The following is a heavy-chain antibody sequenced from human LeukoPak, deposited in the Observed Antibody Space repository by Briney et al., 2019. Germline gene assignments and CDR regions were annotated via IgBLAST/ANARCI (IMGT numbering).Heavy chain of an antibody. CDR3: ARDTYYYDSSGYYYVH. Sequence: ASVKVSCKASGYSLTGYSMHWVRQAPGQGLEWMGWINPNSGGTNYAQKFQGRVTMTRDTSISTAYMELSRLRSDDTAVYYCARDTYYYDSSGYYYVHWGQGTLVTVSS. D-gene: IGHD3-22*01. V-gene: IGHV1-2*02. CDR2: INPNSGGT. J-gene: IGHJ4*02. CDR1: GYSLTGYS.